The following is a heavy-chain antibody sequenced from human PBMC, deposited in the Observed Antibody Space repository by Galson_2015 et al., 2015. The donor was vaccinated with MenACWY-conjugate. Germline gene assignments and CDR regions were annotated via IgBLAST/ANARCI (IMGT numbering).Heavy chain of an antibody. CDR1: GFTFSSYW. J-gene: IGHJ5*02. CDR2: INSDGSST. CDR3: AQYCSSTSCYAGKGA. V-gene: IGHV3-74*01. Sequence: SLRLSCAASGFTFSSYWMHWVRHAPGKGLVWVSRINSDGSSTSYADSVKGRFTISRDNAKNTVYLQMNSLRAEDTAVYYCAQYCSSTSCYAGKGAWGQGTLVTVSS. D-gene: IGHD2-2*01.